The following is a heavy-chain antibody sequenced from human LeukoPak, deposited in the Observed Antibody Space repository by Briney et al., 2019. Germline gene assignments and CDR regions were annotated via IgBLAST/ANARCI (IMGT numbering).Heavy chain of an antibody. CDR1: GGSISSYY. Sequence: SETLSLTCTVSGGSISSYYWSWIRQPPGEGMGWIGYIYYSGSTTYNPSLKRRVTRSVDTSKNQFSLKLSSVSGADTAVYDFARLGTGGSSWAYDFDCWGQGTLVTVSS. V-gene: IGHV4-59*08. CDR2: IYYSGST. CDR3: ARLGTGGSSWAYDFDC. J-gene: IGHJ4*02. D-gene: IGHD6-13*01.